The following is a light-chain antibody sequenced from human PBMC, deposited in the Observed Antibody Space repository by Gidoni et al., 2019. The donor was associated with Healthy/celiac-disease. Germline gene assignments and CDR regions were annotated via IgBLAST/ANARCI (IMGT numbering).Light chain of an antibody. V-gene: IGLV1-51*01. CDR3: GTWDSSLSAWV. CDR2: DNN. CDR1: SSNIGKNY. J-gene: IGLJ3*02. Sequence: QSVLTQPPSVSAAPGQKVTISCSGSSSNIGKNYVSWYQQLTGTAPKLLIYDNNKRPSGIPDRFSGSKSGTSATLGITGLQTGDEADYYCGTWDSSLSAWVFGGGTKLTVL.